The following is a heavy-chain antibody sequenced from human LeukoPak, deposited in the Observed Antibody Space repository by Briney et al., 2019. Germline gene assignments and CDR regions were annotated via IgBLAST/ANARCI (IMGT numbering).Heavy chain of an antibody. D-gene: IGHD2-15*01. CDR3: AKEGIHDSSMTLSYFDY. J-gene: IGHJ4*02. CDR2: IGGSGGDT. Sequence: PGGSLRLSCAASGFTFSNYAMNWVRQAPGKGLEWVSVIGGSGGDTYYAGSVKGRFTISRDNSKNRLYLRMNSLRAEDTAVYYCAKEGIHDSSMTLSYFDYWGQGTLVTVSS. CDR1: GFTFSNYA. V-gene: IGHV3-23*01.